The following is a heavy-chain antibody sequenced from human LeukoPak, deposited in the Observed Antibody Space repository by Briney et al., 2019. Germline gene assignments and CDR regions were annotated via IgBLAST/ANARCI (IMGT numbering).Heavy chain of an antibody. Sequence: PGGSLRLSCAASGFTLSSYAMSGVRQAPGKGGEGGSAISGSGGSIYYADSVQGRSTSSRENSKNTLYLHMNSLRAEDTAVYYCARQVWSGWSREFDFWGQGTLVTVSS. CDR2: ISGSGGSI. CDR1: GFTLSSYA. CDR3: ARQVWSGWSREFDF. D-gene: IGHD6-19*01. J-gene: IGHJ4*02. V-gene: IGHV3-23*01.